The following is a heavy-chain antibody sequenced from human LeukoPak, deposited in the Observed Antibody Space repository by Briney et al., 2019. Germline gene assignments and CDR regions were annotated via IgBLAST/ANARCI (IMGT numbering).Heavy chain of an antibody. V-gene: IGHV1-8*01. CDR1: GYTFTSYD. J-gene: IGHJ6*03. Sequence: ASVKVSCKASGYTFTSYDINWVRQATGQGLEWMGRMNPTSGNTGFAQKFQGRVTMTRNTSISTAYMELSSLRSEDTAVYFCARGLGWLYYYYYMDVWGKGTTVTVSS. CDR3: ARGLGWLYYYYYMDV. CDR2: MNPTSGNT. D-gene: IGHD5-12*01.